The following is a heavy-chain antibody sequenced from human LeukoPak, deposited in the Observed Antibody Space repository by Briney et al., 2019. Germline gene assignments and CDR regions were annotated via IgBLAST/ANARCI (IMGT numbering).Heavy chain of an antibody. Sequence: GGSLRLSCAASGFTFSTYWMSWVRQAPGKGLEWVADIKKDGSEKYYMDSMKGRFTISRDNAENSLYLQMNSLRAEDTAVYYCAREGVHCSGRSCLKAYWGQGTQVTVSS. J-gene: IGHJ4*02. CDR3: AREGVHCSGRSCLKAY. D-gene: IGHD2-15*01. CDR1: GFTFSTYW. CDR2: IKKDGSEK. V-gene: IGHV3-7*03.